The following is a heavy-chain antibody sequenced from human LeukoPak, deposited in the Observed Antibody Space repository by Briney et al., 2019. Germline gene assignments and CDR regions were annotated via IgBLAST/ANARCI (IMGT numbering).Heavy chain of an antibody. J-gene: IGHJ6*03. CDR3: ARGQEDSDWVYYYYYMDV. CDR1: GFTFSHFY. V-gene: IGHV3-11*01. CDR2: ISSSGSTI. Sequence: PGGSLRLSCAASGFTFSHFYVSWIRQAPGKGLEWVSYISSSGSTIYYADSVKGRFTISRDNAKNSLYLQMNSLRAEDTAVYYCARGQEDSDWVYYYYYMDVWGKGTTVTVSS. D-gene: IGHD2-21*01.